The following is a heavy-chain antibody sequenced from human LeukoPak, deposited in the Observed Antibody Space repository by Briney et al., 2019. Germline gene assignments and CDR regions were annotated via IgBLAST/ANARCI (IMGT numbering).Heavy chain of an antibody. CDR1: GFTFSDYY. Sequence: GGSLRLSCAASGFTFSDYYMSWIRQAPGKGLEWVSYISSSSSYTNYADSVEGRFTVSRDNAKNTLYLQMNSLRAEDTAVFYCARGRGYTGSPVDYWGQGTLVTVSS. CDR2: ISSSSSYT. CDR3: ARGRGYTGSPVDY. V-gene: IGHV3-11*06. J-gene: IGHJ4*02. D-gene: IGHD1-26*01.